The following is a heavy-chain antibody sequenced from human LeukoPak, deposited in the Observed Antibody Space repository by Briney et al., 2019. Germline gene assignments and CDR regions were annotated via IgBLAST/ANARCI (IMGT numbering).Heavy chain of an antibody. Sequence: SVKVSCKASGGTFSSYAISWVRQAPGQGLEWMGRIIPIFGTANYAQKFQGRVTITADKSTSTAYMELSSLRSEDTAVYYCVRDGYYDSSGYLRRSLDYWGQGTLVTVSS. J-gene: IGHJ4*02. CDR3: VRDGYYDSSGYLRRSLDY. CDR2: IIPIFGTA. V-gene: IGHV1-69*06. CDR1: GGTFSSYA. D-gene: IGHD3-22*01.